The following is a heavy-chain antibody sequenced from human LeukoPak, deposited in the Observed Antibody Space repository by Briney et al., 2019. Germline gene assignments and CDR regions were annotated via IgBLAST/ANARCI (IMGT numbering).Heavy chain of an antibody. CDR1: GGSISSSSYY. D-gene: IGHD3-9*01. Sequence: SETLSLTCTVSGGSISSSSYYWGWIRQPPGKGLEWIGSIYYSGSTYYNPSLKSRVTISVDTSKNQFSLKLSSVTAADTAVYYCARDYDILTDYYYGMDVWGQGTTVTVSS. V-gene: IGHV4-39*07. CDR2: IYYSGST. J-gene: IGHJ6*02. CDR3: ARDYDILTDYYYGMDV.